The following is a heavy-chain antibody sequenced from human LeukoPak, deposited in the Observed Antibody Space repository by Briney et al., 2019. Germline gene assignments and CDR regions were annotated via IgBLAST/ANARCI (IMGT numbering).Heavy chain of an antibody. CDR1: GFTFSSYS. J-gene: IGHJ3*02. Sequence: GGSLRLSCAASGFTFSSYSMNWVRQAPGKGLEWVSYISSSSSTIYYADSVKGRFTISRDNAKNSLYLQMNSLRAEDTAVYYCAREITPGSGSYFAWCFWGAFDIWGQGTMVTVSS. V-gene: IGHV3-48*01. CDR2: ISSSSSTI. D-gene: IGHD3-10*01. CDR3: AREITPGSGSYFAWCFWGAFDI.